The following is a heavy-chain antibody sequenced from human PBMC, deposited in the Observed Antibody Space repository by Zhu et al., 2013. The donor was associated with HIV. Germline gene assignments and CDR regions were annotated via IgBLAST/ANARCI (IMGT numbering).Heavy chain of an antibody. D-gene: IGHD2-15*01. CDR2: IIPIFGTA. CDR3: ARDGGYCSGGSCYERRGAYNWFDP. Sequence: QVQLAQSGAEVKKPGSSVKVSCKASGGTFSSSAISWVRQAPGQGLEWMGGIIPIFGTANYAQKFQGRVTITADKSTSTAYMELSSLRSEDTAVYYCARDGGYCSGGSCYERRGAYNWFDPWGQGTLVTVSS. CDR1: GGTFSSSA. J-gene: IGHJ5*02. V-gene: IGHV1-69*06.